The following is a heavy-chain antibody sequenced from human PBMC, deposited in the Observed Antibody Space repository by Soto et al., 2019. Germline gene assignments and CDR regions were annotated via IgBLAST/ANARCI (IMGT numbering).Heavy chain of an antibody. CDR3: ARAYYYDKGPMGAFDI. V-gene: IGHV1-3*01. CDR1: GYTFTSYA. CDR2: INAGNGNT. Sequence: ASVKVSCKASGYTFTSYAMHWVRQAPGQRLEWMGWINAGNGNTKYSQKFQGRVTITRDTSASTAYMELSSLRSEDTAVYYCARAYYYDKGPMGAFDIWGQGTTVTVSS. D-gene: IGHD3-22*01. J-gene: IGHJ3*02.